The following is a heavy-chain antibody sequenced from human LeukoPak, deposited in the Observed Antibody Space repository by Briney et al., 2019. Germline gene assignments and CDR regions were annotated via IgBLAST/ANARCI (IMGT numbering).Heavy chain of an antibody. CDR1: GFTFDDCA. V-gene: IGHV3-9*01. CDR3: AKGLYSSSWYYFDS. Sequence: PGRSLRLSCAASGFTFDDCAMHWVRQSPGKGLEWVSGISWNSGSIGYADSVKGRFTISRDNAKNSLYLQMNSLRAEDTALYYCAKGLYSSSWYYFDSWGQGTLVTVSS. J-gene: IGHJ4*02. D-gene: IGHD6-13*01. CDR2: ISWNSGSI.